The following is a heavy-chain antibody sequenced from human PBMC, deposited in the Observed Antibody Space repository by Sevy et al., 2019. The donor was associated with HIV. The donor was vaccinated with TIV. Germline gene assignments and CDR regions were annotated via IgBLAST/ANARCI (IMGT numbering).Heavy chain of an antibody. CDR3: ATAFDCISTSCYFGWFDP. V-gene: IGHV1-24*01. J-gene: IGHJ5*02. CDR1: GYTLTELS. CDR2: FDPEDGET. D-gene: IGHD2-2*01. Sequence: ASVKVSCKVSGYTLTELSMHWVRQAPGKGLEWMGGFDPEDGETIYAQKFQGRVTMTEDTSTDTAYMELSSLRSEDTAGYYCATAFDCISTSCYFGWFDPWGQGTLVTVSS.